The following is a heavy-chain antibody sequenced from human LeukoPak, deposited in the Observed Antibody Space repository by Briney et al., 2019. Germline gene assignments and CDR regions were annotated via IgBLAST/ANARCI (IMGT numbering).Heavy chain of an antibody. CDR1: GGSISTYY. J-gene: IGHJ6*02. D-gene: IGHD3-22*01. CDR2: IYYTGST. Sequence: SETLSLTCTVSGGSISTYYWSWIRQPPGKGLEWIGYIYYTGSTNYNPSLKSRVTMSLDTSNNQFSLKLSSVTAADTAVYYCARGRYYYDSSGALYYYGMDVWGQGTTVTVSS. V-gene: IGHV4-59*12. CDR3: ARGRYYYDSSGALYYYGMDV.